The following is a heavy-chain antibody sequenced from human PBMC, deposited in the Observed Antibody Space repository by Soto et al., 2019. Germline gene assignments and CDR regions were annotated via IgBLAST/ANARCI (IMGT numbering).Heavy chain of an antibody. CDR1: GYTFTSYG. D-gene: IGHD5-12*01. Sequence: QVQLVQSGAEVKKPGASVKVSCKASGYTFTSYGISWVRQAPGQGLEWMGWTSAYNGNTNYAQKLQGRVTMTTDTTTSTAYMELRSLRSDDTTVYYCASDGYRGYEEYYYYGMDVWGQGTTVTVSS. CDR2: TSAYNGNT. CDR3: ASDGYRGYEEYYYYGMDV. V-gene: IGHV1-18*04. J-gene: IGHJ6*02.